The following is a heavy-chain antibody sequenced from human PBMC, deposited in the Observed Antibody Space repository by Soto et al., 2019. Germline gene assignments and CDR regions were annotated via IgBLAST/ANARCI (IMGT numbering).Heavy chain of an antibody. V-gene: IGHV5-10-1*01. J-gene: IGHJ6*02. CDR1: GYSFTSYW. CDR2: IDPSDSYT. D-gene: IGHD3-3*01. Sequence: GESLKTSCKGSGYSFTSYWISWVRQMPGKGLEWMGRIDPSDSYTNYSPSFQGHVTISADKSISTAYLQWSSLKASDTAMYYCARHGDYDFWSGYYTGLGYYYYYGMDVWGQGTTVTVSS. CDR3: ARHGDYDFWSGYYTGLGYYYYYGMDV.